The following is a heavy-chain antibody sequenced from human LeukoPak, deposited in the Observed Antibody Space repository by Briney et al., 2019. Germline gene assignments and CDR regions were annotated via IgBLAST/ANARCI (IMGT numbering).Heavy chain of an antibody. Sequence: SETLSLTCTVSGGPISSGGYYWSWIRQHPGKGLEWIGYIYYSGSTYYNPSLKSRVTISVDTSKNQFSLKLSSVTAADTAVYYCARGGSTRGMTNWGQGTLVTVSS. CDR1: GGPISSGGYY. J-gene: IGHJ4*02. V-gene: IGHV4-31*03. CDR2: IYYSGST. D-gene: IGHD2/OR15-2a*01. CDR3: ARGGSTRGMTN.